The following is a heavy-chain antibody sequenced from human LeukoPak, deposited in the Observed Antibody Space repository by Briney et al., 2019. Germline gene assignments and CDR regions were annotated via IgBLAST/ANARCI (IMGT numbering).Heavy chain of an antibody. CDR1: AFTFSRSA. J-gene: IGHJ4*02. Sequence: GGSLRLSCSASAFTFSRSAMTSVRHLPGGGLEWVSSISGNGQQTYYGDSVKGRFSVSRDNSQNTLYLQMDSLRADDSALYYCAKDANYVDSSGYLIPFDYWGQGTLVTVSS. CDR3: AKDANYVDSSGYLIPFDY. CDR2: ISGNGQQT. D-gene: IGHD3-22*01. V-gene: IGHV3-23*01.